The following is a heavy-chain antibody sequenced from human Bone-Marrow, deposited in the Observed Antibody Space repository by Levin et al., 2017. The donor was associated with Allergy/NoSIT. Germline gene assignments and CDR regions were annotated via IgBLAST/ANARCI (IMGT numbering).Heavy chain of an antibody. Sequence: GGSLRLSCAASGFTGSNYYMSWVRQAPGKGLEWISVIYSGGGTNYADSVKGRFSISRDTSKNTLYLQMNSLRAEDTAVYYCARAGYYGSGTDNNPYSYYAMDVWGQGTTVTVSS. D-gene: IGHD3-10*01. CDR3: ARAGYYGSGTDNNPYSYYAMDV. CDR2: IYSGGGT. CDR1: GFTGSNYY. V-gene: IGHV3-53*01. J-gene: IGHJ6*02.